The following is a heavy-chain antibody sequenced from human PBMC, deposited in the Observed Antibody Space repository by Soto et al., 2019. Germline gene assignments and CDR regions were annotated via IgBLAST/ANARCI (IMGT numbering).Heavy chain of an antibody. D-gene: IGHD6-13*01. J-gene: IGHJ5*02. CDR3: ARHDVAAAGTRWFDP. Sequence: SETLSLTCTVSGGSISSSSYYWGWIRQPPGKGLEWIGSIYYSGSTYYNPSLKSRVTISVDTSKNQFSLKLSSVTAADTAVYYCARHDVAAAGTRWFDPWGQGTLVTVSS. CDR2: IYYSGST. V-gene: IGHV4-39*01. CDR1: GGSISSSSYY.